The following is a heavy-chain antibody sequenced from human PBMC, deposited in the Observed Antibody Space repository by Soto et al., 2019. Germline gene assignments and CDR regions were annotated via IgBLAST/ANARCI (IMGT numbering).Heavy chain of an antibody. Sequence: ESLKVSCKGSRYSFTSYWIAWVRQMPGKGLEWMGIIYPGDSDTRYSPSFQGQVTISADKSITTAYLQWSSLKASDTAMYYCARQATITSDFDYWGQGTLVTGSS. CDR3: ARQATITSDFDY. D-gene: IGHD5-12*01. CDR1: RYSFTSYW. V-gene: IGHV5-51*01. CDR2: IYPGDSDT. J-gene: IGHJ4*02.